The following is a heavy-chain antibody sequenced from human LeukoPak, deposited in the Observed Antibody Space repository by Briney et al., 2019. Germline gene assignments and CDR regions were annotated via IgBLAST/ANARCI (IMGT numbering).Heavy chain of an antibody. D-gene: IGHD3-16*01. Sequence: SVKVSCKASGGTFSSYAISWVRQAPGQGLEWMGGIIPIFGTANYAQKFQGRVTMTEDTSTDTAYMELSSLRSEDTAVYYCATDRGRDFDYWGQGTLVTVSS. CDR3: ATDRGRDFDY. CDR2: IIPIFGTA. J-gene: IGHJ4*02. CDR1: GGTFSSYA. V-gene: IGHV1-69*06.